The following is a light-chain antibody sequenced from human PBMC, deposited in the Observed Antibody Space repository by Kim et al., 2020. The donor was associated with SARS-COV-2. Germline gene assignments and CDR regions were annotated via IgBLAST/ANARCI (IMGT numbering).Light chain of an antibody. CDR3: QQYNNWPPSS. CDR2: GAS. J-gene: IGKJ2*03. Sequence: GSPGKRATLSCRASQGVSSNLAWYQQKPGQAPRLLIYGASTRATGIPARFSGSGSGTEFTLTISSLQSEDFAVYYCQQYNNWPPSSFGQGTKLEI. V-gene: IGKV3-15*01. CDR1: QGVSSN.